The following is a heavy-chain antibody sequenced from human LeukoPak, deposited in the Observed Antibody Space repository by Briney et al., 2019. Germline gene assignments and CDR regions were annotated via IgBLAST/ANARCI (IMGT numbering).Heavy chain of an antibody. J-gene: IGHJ5*02. V-gene: IGHV5-51*01. CDR2: IYPGDSDT. Sequence: LGESLKISCKGSGYSFTSYWIGWVRQMPGKGLEWMGIIYPGDSDTRYSPSFQGQVTISADKSISTAYLQWSSLKASDTAMYYCARGAFRGLGQVAYNWFDPWGQGTLVTVSS. CDR3: ARGAFRGLGQVAYNWFDP. D-gene: IGHD6-19*01. CDR1: GYSFTSYW.